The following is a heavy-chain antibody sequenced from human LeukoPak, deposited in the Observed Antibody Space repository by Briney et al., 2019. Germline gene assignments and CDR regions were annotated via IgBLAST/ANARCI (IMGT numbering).Heavy chain of an antibody. D-gene: IGHD2-2*01. CDR2: IWYDGSNK. CDR3: ARDRIVVVPAAHLYYYYGMDF. CDR1: GLTFSSYG. Sequence: PGGSLRLSCAASGLTFSSYGMHWVRQAPGKGLEWVAVIWYDGSNKYYADSVKGRFTISRDNSKNTLYLQMNSLIAEDTAVYYGARDRIVVVPAAHLYYYYGMDFWGQGTTVTVSS. J-gene: IGHJ6*02. V-gene: IGHV3-33*01.